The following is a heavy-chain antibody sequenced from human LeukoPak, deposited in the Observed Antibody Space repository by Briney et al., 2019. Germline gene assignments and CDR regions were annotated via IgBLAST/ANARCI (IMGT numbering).Heavy chain of an antibody. V-gene: IGHV4-59*01. CDR3: ARVAHQDYQLLFYEVPVDWFDP. CDR2: IYYSGST. J-gene: IGHJ5*02. D-gene: IGHD2-2*01. CDR1: GGSISSYY. Sequence: PSETLSLTCTVSGGSISSYYWNWIRQPPGKGLEWIGYIYYSGSTNYNPSLKSRVTISVDTSKNQFSLKLNSVTAADTAVYYCARVAHQDYQLLFYEVPVDWFDPWGQGTLVTVPS.